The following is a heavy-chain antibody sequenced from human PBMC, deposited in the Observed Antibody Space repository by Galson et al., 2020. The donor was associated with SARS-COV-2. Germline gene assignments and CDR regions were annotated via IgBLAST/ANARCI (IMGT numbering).Heavy chain of an antibody. J-gene: IGHJ4*02. V-gene: IGHV3-7*01. CDR3: ARAYSGTYRVGDY. Sequence: GGSLRLSCAASGFKFSNYWMTWVRQAPGKGLEWVANINQDGSEKNYVDSVKGRFTISRDNAKNSLYLQMNSLRAEDTALYYCARAYSGTYRVGDYWGQGILVTVSS. CDR2: INQDGSEK. D-gene: IGHD1-26*01. CDR1: GFKFSNYW.